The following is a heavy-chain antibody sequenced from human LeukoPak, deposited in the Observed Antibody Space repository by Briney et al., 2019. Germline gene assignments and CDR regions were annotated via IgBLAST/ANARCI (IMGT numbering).Heavy chain of an antibody. CDR2: IYYSGST. CDR1: GGSISSYY. J-gene: IGHJ4*02. V-gene: IGHV4-59*01. Sequence: SETLSLTCTVPGGSISSYYWSWIRQPPGKGLEWIGYIYYSGSTNYNPSLKSRVTISVDTSKNQFSLKLSSVTAADTAVYYCARDRGYSYGLLDYWGQGTLVTVSS. CDR3: ARDRGYSYGLLDY. D-gene: IGHD5-18*01.